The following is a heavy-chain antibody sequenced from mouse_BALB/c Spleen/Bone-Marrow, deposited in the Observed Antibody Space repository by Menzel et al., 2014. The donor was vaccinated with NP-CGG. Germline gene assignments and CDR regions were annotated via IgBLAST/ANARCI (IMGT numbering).Heavy chain of an antibody. CDR1: GYAFTSYN. D-gene: IGHD2-1*01. CDR3: ASCGNYEAWFAY. CDR2: IDPYNGDT. Sequence: VQLQQSVPELVKPGASVKVSCKASGYAFTSYNIYWVKQSHGKSLEWIGYIDPYNGDTNYNQKFKVKATLTVDKSSSTAYMHLNSLTSEDSAVYYCASCGNYEAWFAYWGQGTLVTVSA. J-gene: IGHJ3*01. V-gene: IGHV1S135*01.